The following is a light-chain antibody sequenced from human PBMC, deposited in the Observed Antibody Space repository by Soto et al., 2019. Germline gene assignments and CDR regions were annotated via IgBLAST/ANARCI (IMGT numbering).Light chain of an antibody. V-gene: IGKV4-1*01. J-gene: IGKJ1*01. Sequence: DIVMTQSPDSLAVSLGERATINCKSSQSVLYSSNNKNYLAWYQQKPGQPPKLLIYWASTRESGVPDRFSGSGSGTDFTLTISSLQAEDVAVYYCQPYYTTPRTFGQGTKVEIK. CDR2: WAS. CDR3: QPYYTTPRT. CDR1: QSVLYSSNNKNY.